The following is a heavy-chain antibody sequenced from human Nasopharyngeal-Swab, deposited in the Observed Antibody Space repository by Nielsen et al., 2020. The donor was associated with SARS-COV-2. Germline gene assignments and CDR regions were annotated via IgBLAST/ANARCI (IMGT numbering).Heavy chain of an antibody. D-gene: IGHD2/OR15-2a*01. CDR2: INHSGST. Sequence: ESLKISCAVYGGSFSGYYWSWIRQPPGKGLEWIGEINHSGSTNYNPSLKSRVTISIDTSKNQFSLKLSSVTAADTAVYYCARALWKKSYYYYMDVWGKGTTVTVSS. J-gene: IGHJ6*03. V-gene: IGHV4-34*01. CDR3: ARALWKKSYYYYMDV. CDR1: GGSFSGYY.